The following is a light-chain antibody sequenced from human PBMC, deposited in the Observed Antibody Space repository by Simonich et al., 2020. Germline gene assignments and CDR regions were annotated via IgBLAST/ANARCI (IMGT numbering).Light chain of an antibody. J-gene: IGLJ2*01. CDR3: GTWDSSLSAGV. V-gene: IGLV1-51*01. Sequence: QSVLTQPPSVSAAPGQKVTISCSGSSSNIGNNYVSWYQQLPGPAPKLLIYDNHKRPSGIPDRFSGSKSGTSATLGITGLQTGDEADYYCGTWDSSLSAGVFGGGTKLTVL. CDR2: DNH. CDR1: SSNIGNNY.